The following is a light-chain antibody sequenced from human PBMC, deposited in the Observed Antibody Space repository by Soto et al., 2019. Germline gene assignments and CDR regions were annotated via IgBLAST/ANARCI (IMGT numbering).Light chain of an antibody. CDR1: SSNIGAGYD. Sequence: QSVLTQPPSVSGAPGQTVTISCTGSSSNIGAGYDVHWYQQFPGTAPKLLIYGNTDRPSGVPDRFSGSKSGTSASLAITGLQAEDEADYYCQSYDSSLSGSVFGGGTKVTVL. CDR2: GNT. J-gene: IGLJ2*01. CDR3: QSYDSSLSGSV. V-gene: IGLV1-40*01.